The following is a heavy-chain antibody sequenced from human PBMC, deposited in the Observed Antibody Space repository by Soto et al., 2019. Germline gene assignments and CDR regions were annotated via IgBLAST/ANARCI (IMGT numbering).Heavy chain of an antibody. CDR2: ISGSGGST. CDR3: AKDFSLHVVVVAATGLDP. Sequence: GGSLRLSCAASGFTFSSYAMSWVRQAPGKGLEWVSAISGSGGSTYYADSVKGRFTIARDNSKNTLYLQMNSLRAEDTAVYYCAKDFSLHVVVVAATGLDPWGQGTLVTVSS. CDR1: GFTFSSYA. V-gene: IGHV3-23*01. J-gene: IGHJ5*02. D-gene: IGHD2-15*01.